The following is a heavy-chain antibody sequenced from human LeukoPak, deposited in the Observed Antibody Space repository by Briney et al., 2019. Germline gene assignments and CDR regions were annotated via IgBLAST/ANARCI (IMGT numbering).Heavy chain of an antibody. CDR3: ARDLAVDTALWPY. V-gene: IGHV7-4-1*02. J-gene: IGHJ4*02. D-gene: IGHD5-18*01. CDR2: INTNTGNP. CDR1: GYTFTSYA. Sequence: ASVKVSCKASGYTFTSYAVNWVRQAPGQGLEWMGWINTNTGNPTYAQGFTGRFVFSLDTSVSTAYLQISSLKAEDSAVYYCARDLAVDTALWPYWGQGTLVTVSS.